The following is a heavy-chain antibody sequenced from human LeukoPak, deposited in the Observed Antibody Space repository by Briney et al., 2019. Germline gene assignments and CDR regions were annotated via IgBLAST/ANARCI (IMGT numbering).Heavy chain of an antibody. CDR2: INWNGGST. D-gene: IGHD3-22*01. Sequence: GGSLRLSCAASGFTFDDYGMSWVRQAPGKGLEWVSSINWNGGSTGYADSVKGRFTISRDNAKNSLYLQMNSLRAEDTALYYCARDPNQQRGYHYYFDYWGQGTLVTVSS. V-gene: IGHV3-20*04. CDR3: ARDPNQQRGYHYYFDY. J-gene: IGHJ4*02. CDR1: GFTFDDYG.